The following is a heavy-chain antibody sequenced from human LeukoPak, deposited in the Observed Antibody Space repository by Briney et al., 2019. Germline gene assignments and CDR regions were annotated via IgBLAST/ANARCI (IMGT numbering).Heavy chain of an antibody. CDR3: AREVVVVAATGVFDY. CDR1: GGSISSGDCY. D-gene: IGHD2-15*01. CDR2: IYYSGST. J-gene: IGHJ4*02. V-gene: IGHV4-30-4*01. Sequence: SETLSLTCTVSGGSISSGDCYWSWLRQPPGRGLEWVGYIYYSGSTYYNPSLKSRVTISVDTSKNQFSLKLSSVTAADTAVYYCAREVVVVAATGVFDYWGQGTLVTVSS.